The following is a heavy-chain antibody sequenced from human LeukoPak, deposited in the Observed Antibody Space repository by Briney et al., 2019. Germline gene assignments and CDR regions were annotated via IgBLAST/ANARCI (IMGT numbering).Heavy chain of an antibody. J-gene: IGHJ5*02. V-gene: IGHV3-48*03. Sequence: GGSLRLSCAASGFTFSSYEMNWVRQAPGKGLEWVSYISSSGSTIYYADSVKGRFTISRDNAKNSLYLQMNSLRAEDTAVYYCARGYYDFWSGSEQPNWFDPWGQGTLVTVSS. CDR3: ARGYYDFWSGSEQPNWFDP. D-gene: IGHD3-3*01. CDR2: ISSSGSTI. CDR1: GFTFSSYE.